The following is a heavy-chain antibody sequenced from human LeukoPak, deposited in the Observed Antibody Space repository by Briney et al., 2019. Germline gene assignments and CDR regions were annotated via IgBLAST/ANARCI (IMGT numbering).Heavy chain of an antibody. V-gene: IGHV3-23*01. CDR2: ISGSGGTT. J-gene: IGHJ4*02. CDR1: GFTFSSYA. Sequence: QPGGSLRLSRAASGFTFSSYAMSWVRQAPGKGLEWVSAISGSGGTTYYADSVKGRFTISRDNSKNTLYLQMNSLRAEDTAVYYCAKALGYCSGGSCYSLRYFDYWGQGTLVTVSS. D-gene: IGHD2-15*01. CDR3: AKALGYCSGGSCYSLRYFDY.